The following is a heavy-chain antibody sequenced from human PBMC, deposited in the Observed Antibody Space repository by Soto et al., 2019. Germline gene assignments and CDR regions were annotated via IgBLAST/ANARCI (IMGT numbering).Heavy chain of an antibody. CDR2: IYPGDSDT. J-gene: IGHJ6*02. D-gene: IGHD2-15*01. CDR1: GYSFTNYW. CDR3: AIPPGGSCAQWCDYYYGMDV. V-gene: IGHV5-51*01. Sequence: GESLKISCKASGYSFTNYWIGWVRQMPGKGLEWMGIIYPGDSDTRYSPSFQGQVTISADKPISTAYLQWSSLKASDTAMYYCAIPPGGSCAQWCDYYYGMDVWGQGTTVTVSS.